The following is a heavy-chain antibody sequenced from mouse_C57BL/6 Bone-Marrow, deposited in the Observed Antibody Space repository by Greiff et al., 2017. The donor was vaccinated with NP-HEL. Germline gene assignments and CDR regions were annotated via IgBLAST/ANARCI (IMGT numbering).Heavy chain of an antibody. CDR1: GYTFTSYW. Sequence: QVQLQQPGAELVKPGASVKMSCKASGYTFTSYWITWVKQRPGQGLEWIGDIYPVSGSTNYNEKFKSKATLTVDTSSSTAYMQLSSLTSEDSAVYYCARSNYGSSPYYFDYWGQGTTLTVSS. V-gene: IGHV1-55*01. D-gene: IGHD1-1*01. CDR2: IYPVSGST. CDR3: ARSNYGSSPYYFDY. J-gene: IGHJ2*01.